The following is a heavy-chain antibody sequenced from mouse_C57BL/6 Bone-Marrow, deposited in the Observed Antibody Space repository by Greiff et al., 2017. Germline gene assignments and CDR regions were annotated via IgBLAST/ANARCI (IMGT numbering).Heavy chain of an antibody. Sequence: QVQLQQSGAELVRPGTSVKMSCKASGYTFTNYWIGWAKQRPGHGLEWIGDIYPGGGYTNYNEKFKGKATLTADKSSSTAYMQFSSLTSEDSAIYYCARSKTGSYWYFDVWGTGTTVTVSS. J-gene: IGHJ1*03. CDR1: GYTFTNYW. D-gene: IGHD4-1*01. V-gene: IGHV1-63*01. CDR2: IYPGGGYT. CDR3: ARSKTGSYWYFDV.